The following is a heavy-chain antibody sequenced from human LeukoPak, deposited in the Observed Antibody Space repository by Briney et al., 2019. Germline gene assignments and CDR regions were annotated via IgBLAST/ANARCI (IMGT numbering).Heavy chain of an antibody. CDR3: ARDSAARRENAFDI. V-gene: IGHV1-2*02. CDR1: GYTFTDYY. CDR2: IYPKSGGT. J-gene: IGHJ3*02. D-gene: IGHD6-6*01. Sequence: ASVKLSCKASGYTFTDYYMHWVRQAPGQGLQWMGWIYPKSGGTSYAQKFRGRVTMTRDTSISTVYMELSRLTSDDAAIYYCARDSAARRENAFDIWGQGTMVTVSS.